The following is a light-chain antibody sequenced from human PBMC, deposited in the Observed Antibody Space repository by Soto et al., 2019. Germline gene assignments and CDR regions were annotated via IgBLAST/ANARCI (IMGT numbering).Light chain of an antibody. V-gene: IGLV4-69*01. CDR1: SGHSSYA. CDR2: LNTDGSH. Sequence: QSVLTQSPSASASLGASVKLTCTLSSGHSSYAIAWHQQQPEKGPRYLMKLNTDGSHSKGDGIPDRFSGSSSGAERYLTISSLQSEDEADYYCQTWDTGTHLVFGGGTKLTVL. CDR3: QTWDTGTHLV. J-gene: IGLJ2*01.